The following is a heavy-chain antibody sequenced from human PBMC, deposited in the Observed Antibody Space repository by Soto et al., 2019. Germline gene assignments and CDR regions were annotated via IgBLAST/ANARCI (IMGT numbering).Heavy chain of an antibody. V-gene: IGHV3-30-3*01. Sequence: QVQLVESGGGVVQPGRSLRLSCAASGFTFSSYAMHWVRQAPGKGLEWVAVISYDGSNKYYADSVKGRFTIYRDNSTTALYLQMNSLRAEDTAVYYCARDKGVVAAAGNDYWGQGTLVIVSS. CDR2: ISYDGSNK. J-gene: IGHJ4*02. D-gene: IGHD6-13*01. CDR3: ARDKGVVAAAGNDY. CDR1: GFTFSSYA.